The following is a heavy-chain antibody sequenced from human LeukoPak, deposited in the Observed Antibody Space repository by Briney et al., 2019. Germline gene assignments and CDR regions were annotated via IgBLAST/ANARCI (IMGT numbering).Heavy chain of an antibody. CDR3: ARSRPYYSSPLFDY. V-gene: IGHV1-18*01. D-gene: IGHD3-10*01. Sequence: ASVKVSCKASGYTFTSYGINWVRQAPGQGLEWMGWISAYNGNTNYAQKLQGRVTMTTDTSTSTAYMELRSLRSDDTAVYYCARSRPYYSSPLFDYWGQGTLVTVSS. CDR1: GYTFTSYG. CDR2: ISAYNGNT. J-gene: IGHJ4*02.